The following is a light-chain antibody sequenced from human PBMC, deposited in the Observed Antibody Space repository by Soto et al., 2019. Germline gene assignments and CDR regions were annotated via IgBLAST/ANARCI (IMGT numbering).Light chain of an antibody. CDR1: QSVSSN. CDR2: GAS. V-gene: IGKV3-15*01. J-gene: IGKJ3*01. Sequence: EIVMTQSPATLSVSPGERATLSCRASQSVSSNLAWYQQKPGQDPRLLIYGASTRATGIPARFSGSGSGTEFTLTISSLQSEDFAVYYCQQYNNWPPLFTFGAGTKVDIK. CDR3: QQYNNWPPLFT.